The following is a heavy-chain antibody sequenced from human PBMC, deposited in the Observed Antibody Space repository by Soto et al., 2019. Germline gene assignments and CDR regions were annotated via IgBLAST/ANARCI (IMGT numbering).Heavy chain of an antibody. V-gene: IGHV1-69*06. Sequence: QVQLVHSGAEVKKPGSSVKVSCKASGGTFSSYAISWVRQAPGQGLEWMGGISPIFGTANYAQKYQGRVTITADKSTSTDYMELSSLRSEDTAVYYCATPSNDIAAEGGYYGMDVWGQGTTVTVSS. D-gene: IGHD6-13*01. J-gene: IGHJ6*02. CDR2: ISPIFGTA. CDR3: ATPSNDIAAEGGYYGMDV. CDR1: GGTFSSYA.